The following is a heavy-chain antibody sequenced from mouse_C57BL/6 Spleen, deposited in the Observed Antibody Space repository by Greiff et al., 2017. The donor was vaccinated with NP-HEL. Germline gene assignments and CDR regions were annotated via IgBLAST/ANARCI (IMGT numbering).Heavy chain of an antibody. CDR3: ARGGRYGY. J-gene: IGHJ2*01. CDR1: GYAFSSSW. D-gene: IGHD2-14*01. Sequence: QVQLQQSGPELVKPGASVKISCKASGYAFSSSWMNWVKQRPGKGLEWIGRIYPGDGDTNYNGKFKGKATLTADKSSSTAYMQLSSLTSEDSAVYFCARGGRYGYWGQGTTLTVSS. V-gene: IGHV1-82*01. CDR2: IYPGDGDT.